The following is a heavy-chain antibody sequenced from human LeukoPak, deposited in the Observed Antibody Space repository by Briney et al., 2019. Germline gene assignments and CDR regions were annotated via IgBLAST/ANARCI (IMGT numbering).Heavy chain of an antibody. CDR2: INGDGSST. J-gene: IGHJ5*02. V-gene: IGHV3-74*01. CDR3: ARDRGYQMVDP. Sequence: PGGSLRLSCAASGFTFGPYWMHWVRQAPGKGLVWVSRINGDGSSTDYADSVKGRFTISRDNAKNTLYLQMNSLTAEDTAVYYCARDRGYQMVDPWGQGTLVTVSS. D-gene: IGHD5-12*01. CDR1: GFTFGPYW.